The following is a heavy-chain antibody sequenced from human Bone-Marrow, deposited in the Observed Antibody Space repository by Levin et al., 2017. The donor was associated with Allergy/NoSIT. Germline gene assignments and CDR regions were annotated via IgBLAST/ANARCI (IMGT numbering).Heavy chain of an antibody. V-gene: IGHV4-34*01. J-gene: IGHJ4*02. CDR2: INHSGST. D-gene: IGHD3-10*01. CDR3: ARGGRWSFSYYFDY. CDR1: GGSFTGYF. Sequence: SETLSLTCAVDGGSFTGYFWTWIRQPPGKGLEWIGEINHSGSTKYNPSLTSRVTISVDTSKKEFSLNRSSVTAADTAVFYCARGGRWSFSYYFDYWGQGTRVTVSS.